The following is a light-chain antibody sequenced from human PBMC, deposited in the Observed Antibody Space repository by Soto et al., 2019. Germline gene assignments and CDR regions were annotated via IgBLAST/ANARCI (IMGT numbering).Light chain of an antibody. CDR1: QSVNTY. CDR3: QQRSGWPPST. V-gene: IGKV3-11*01. J-gene: IGKJ5*01. Sequence: EIVLTQSRGARSLFPGETAAFSYKASQSVNTYLAWYQKTPGQAPRLLIYDAYNRATGIPDRFSGSASGTDFTLTISSLEPEDFAIYYCQQRSGWPPSTFGQGTRLEIK. CDR2: DAY.